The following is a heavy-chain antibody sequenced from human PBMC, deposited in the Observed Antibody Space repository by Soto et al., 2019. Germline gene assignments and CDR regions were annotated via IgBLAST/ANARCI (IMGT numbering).Heavy chain of an antibody. V-gene: IGHV1-18*04. CDR3: AREPTSYWYFDL. J-gene: IGHJ2*01. D-gene: IGHD2-2*01. Sequence: ASVKVSCKASGYTFTSYGTSWVRQAPGQGLEWMGWISSYNGNTNYAQKLQGRVTMTTDTSTSTAYMELRSLRSDDTAVYYCAREPTSYWYFDLWGRGTLVTVSS. CDR1: GYTFTSYG. CDR2: ISSYNGNT.